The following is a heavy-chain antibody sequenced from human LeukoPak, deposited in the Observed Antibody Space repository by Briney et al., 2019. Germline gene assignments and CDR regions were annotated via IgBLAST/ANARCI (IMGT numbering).Heavy chain of an antibody. D-gene: IGHD3-10*01. V-gene: IGHV1-69*13. Sequence: ASVKVSCKASGGTFSSYAISWVRQAPGQGLEWMGGIIPIFGTANYAQKFQGGVTITADESTSTAYMELSSLRSEDTAVYYCARDQQYYGSGRSEDYYYYGMDVWGQGTTVTVSS. CDR1: GGTFSSYA. CDR2: IIPIFGTA. CDR3: ARDQQYYGSGRSEDYYYYGMDV. J-gene: IGHJ6*02.